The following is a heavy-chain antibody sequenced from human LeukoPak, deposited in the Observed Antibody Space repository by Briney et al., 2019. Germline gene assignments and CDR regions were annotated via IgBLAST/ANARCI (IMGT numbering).Heavy chain of an antibody. J-gene: IGHJ5*02. CDR1: GGSISSYY. V-gene: IGHV4-59*01. D-gene: IGHD4-17*01. CDR3: ARGDYVS. CDR2: IYYSGST. Sequence: SVTLSLTCTVSGGSISSYYWSWIRQPPGKGLEWIGYIYYSGSTNYNPSLKSRVTISVDTSKNQLSLKLSSVTAADTDVYYCARGDYVSWGQGTLVTVSS.